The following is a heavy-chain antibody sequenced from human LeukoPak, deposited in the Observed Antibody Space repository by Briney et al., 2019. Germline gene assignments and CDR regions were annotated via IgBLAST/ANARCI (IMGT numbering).Heavy chain of an antibody. CDR1: GFIFTNYA. D-gene: IGHD3-22*01. CDR2: ASGSDTGT. V-gene: IGHV3-23*01. J-gene: IGHJ4*02. Sequence: GGSLRLSCAASGFIFTNYAMSWVRQAPGKGLEWISAASGSDTGTYYADSVKGRFTISRDNSKNTLYLQMNSLRAEDTAVYYCAKELTMSYDSSGWAPGGFDYWGQGTLVTVSS. CDR3: AKELTMSYDSSGWAPGGFDY.